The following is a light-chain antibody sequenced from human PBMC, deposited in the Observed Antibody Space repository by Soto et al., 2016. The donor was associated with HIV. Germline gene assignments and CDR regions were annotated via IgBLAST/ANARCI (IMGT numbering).Light chain of an antibody. Sequence: DIQMTQSPSSLSASVGDRVTITCQASQDISNYLNWYQQKLGKAPKLLIYDASNLETGVPSRFSGSGSGTDFTFTISSLKPEDLATYYCQQYDDLLTFGGGPRWRS. CDR3: QQYDDLLT. CDR1: QDISNY. V-gene: IGKV1-33*01. CDR2: DAS. J-gene: IGKJ4*01.